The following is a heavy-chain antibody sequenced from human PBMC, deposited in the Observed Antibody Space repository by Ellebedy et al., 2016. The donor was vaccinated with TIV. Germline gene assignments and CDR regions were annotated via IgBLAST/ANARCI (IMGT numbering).Heavy chain of an antibody. CDR1: GYTFTGYY. V-gene: IGHV1-2*04. J-gene: IGHJ3*02. CDR2: INPNSGGT. CDR3: ARRGYSSGPYWAFDM. Sequence: GESLKISCAASGYTFTGYYMHWVRQVPGQGLEWMGWINPNSGGTKYAQNFQGWVTMTRDTSISTAYIELSRLTSDDTAMYYCARRGYSSGPYWAFDMWGQGTLVTVPS. D-gene: IGHD6-19*01.